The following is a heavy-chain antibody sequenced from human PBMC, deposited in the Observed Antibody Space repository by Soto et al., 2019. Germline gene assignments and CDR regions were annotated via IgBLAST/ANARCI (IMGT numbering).Heavy chain of an antibody. CDR3: ARDVPSEYSGYDSFDY. V-gene: IGHV1-18*01. D-gene: IGHD5-12*01. Sequence: ASVKVSCKASGYTFTSYGISWVRQAPGQGLEWMGWISAYNGNTNYAQKLQGRVTMTTDTSTSTAYMELRSLRSDDTAVYYCARDVPSEYSGYDSFDYWGQGTLVTVSS. CDR2: ISAYNGNT. CDR1: GYTFTSYG. J-gene: IGHJ4*02.